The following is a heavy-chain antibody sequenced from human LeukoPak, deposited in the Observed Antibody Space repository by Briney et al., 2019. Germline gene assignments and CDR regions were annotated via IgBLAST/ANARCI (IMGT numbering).Heavy chain of an antibody. CDR3: ATNPMTGYHLGDHFYFYMDV. V-gene: IGHV1-69*05. Sequence: ASVKVSCKASGVTFSSYAISWVRQAPGQGLEWIGGLRPVFGPINSAQKFQDRVTLTKDDSTTTAYMELRSLRSEDTAGYYCATNPMTGYHLGDHFYFYMDVWGKGTTVTVS. J-gene: IGHJ6*03. D-gene: IGHD1-20*01. CDR1: GVTFSSYA. CDR2: LRPVFGPI.